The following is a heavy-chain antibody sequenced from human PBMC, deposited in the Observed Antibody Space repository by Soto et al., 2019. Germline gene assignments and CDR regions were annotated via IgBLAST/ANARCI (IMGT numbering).Heavy chain of an antibody. CDR3: GRVRVDKAEGWFDP. V-gene: IGHV5-10-1*01. Sequence: PGESLKISCKVSGYSFSSFWITWVRQMPGKGLERMGRIDPSDSYANYSPSFQGHVTFSADKSINTAYLQWSSLKASDTAMYYCGRVRVDKAEGWFDPWGQGTLVTVSS. J-gene: IGHJ5*02. CDR2: IDPSDSYA. CDR1: GYSFSSFW. D-gene: IGHD5-18*01.